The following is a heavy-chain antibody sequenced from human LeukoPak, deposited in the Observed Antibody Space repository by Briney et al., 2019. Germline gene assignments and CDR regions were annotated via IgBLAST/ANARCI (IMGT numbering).Heavy chain of an antibody. CDR1: GFTFSSSW. CDR3: ARDRAQLVRVDY. J-gene: IGHJ4*02. CDR2: ISSSSSYI. Sequence: GGSLRLSCAASGFTFSSSWMNWVRQAPGEGLEWVSSISSSSSYIYYVDSVKGRFTISRDNAKNSLYLQMNSLRAEDTAVYYCARDRAQLVRVDYWGQGTLVTVSS. V-gene: IGHV3-21*01. D-gene: IGHD6-6*01.